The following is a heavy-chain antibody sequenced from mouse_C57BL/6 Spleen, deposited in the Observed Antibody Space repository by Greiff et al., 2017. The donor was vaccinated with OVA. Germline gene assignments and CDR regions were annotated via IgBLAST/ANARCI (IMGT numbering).Heavy chain of an antibody. V-gene: IGHV1-22*01. J-gene: IGHJ2*01. CDR3: ARDYYGSSHFDD. D-gene: IGHD1-1*01. CDR2: INPNNGGT. CDR1: GYTFTDYN. Sequence: VQLQQSGPELVKPGASVKMSCKASGYTFTDYNMHWVKQSHGKSLEWIGYINPNNGGTSYNQKFKGKATLTVNKSSSTAYMELRSLTSEDSAVYYCARDYYGSSHFDDWGQGTTLTVSS.